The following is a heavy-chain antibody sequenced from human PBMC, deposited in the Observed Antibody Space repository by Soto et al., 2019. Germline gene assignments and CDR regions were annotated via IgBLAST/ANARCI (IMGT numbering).Heavy chain of an antibody. V-gene: IGHV4-59*08. CDR2: ISNSGST. Sequence: PSETLSLTCTVSGGSINGYYWSWIRQPPGKGLEWIGYISNSGSTNYNPALKSRVAISLDTSKNQFSLKLTSVTATDTAVYYCARQGLGALHGLVDVWGQGTKVTVSS. J-gene: IGHJ6*02. CDR1: GGSINGYY. D-gene: IGHD1-26*01. CDR3: ARQGLGALHGLVDV.